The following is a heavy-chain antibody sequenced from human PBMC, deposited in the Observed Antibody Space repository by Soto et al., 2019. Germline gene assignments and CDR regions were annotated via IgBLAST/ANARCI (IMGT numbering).Heavy chain of an antibody. CDR2: ISGSGGST. D-gene: IGHD5-18*01. J-gene: IGHJ4*02. Sequence: GGSLRLSCAASGFTFSSYAMSWVRQAPGKGLEWVSAISGSGGSTYYADSVKGRFTISRDNSKNTLYLQMNSLRAEDTAVYYCAKGGDTAMVPVYYFDYWGQGTLVTVSS. CDR3: AKGGDTAMVPVYYFDY. V-gene: IGHV3-23*01. CDR1: GFTFSSYA.